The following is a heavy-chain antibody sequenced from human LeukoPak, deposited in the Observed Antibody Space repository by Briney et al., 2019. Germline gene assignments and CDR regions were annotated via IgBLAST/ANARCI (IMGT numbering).Heavy chain of an antibody. CDR2: ISGSGGTT. CDR1: GFTFTTYT. J-gene: IGHJ3*02. D-gene: IGHD3-3*01. Sequence: PGGSLRLSCAASGFTFTTYTMSWVRQAPGKGLAWVSAISGSGGTTYYADSVKGRFTISRDNAKNSLYLQMNSLRAEDTAVYYCARAVLGITIFGVAGDAFDIWGQGTMVTVSS. CDR3: ARAVLGITIFGVAGDAFDI. V-gene: IGHV3-23*01.